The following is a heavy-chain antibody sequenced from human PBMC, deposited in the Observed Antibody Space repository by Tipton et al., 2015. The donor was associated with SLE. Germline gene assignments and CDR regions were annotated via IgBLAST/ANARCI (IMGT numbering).Heavy chain of an antibody. D-gene: IGHD2-21*01. CDR3: AGVVAIPDYHIYAVDV. CDR2: IYPGGDT. CDR1: GYSIGSGHY. J-gene: IGHJ6*02. V-gene: IGHV4-38-2*02. Sequence: TLSLTCTVSGYSIGSGHYWGWIRQPPGEGLEWIGSIYPGGDTYYTPSLRGRVSISVDTSKNEFSLILTSVTAADTAVYYCAGVVAIPDYHIYAVDVWGQGTTVTVSS.